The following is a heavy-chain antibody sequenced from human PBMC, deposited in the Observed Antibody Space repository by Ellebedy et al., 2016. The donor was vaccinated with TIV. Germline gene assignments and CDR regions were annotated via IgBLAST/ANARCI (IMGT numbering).Heavy chain of an antibody. V-gene: IGHV4-39*01. Sequence: MPSETLSLTCKVSGGSVSSISSYWGWIRQSPEKGLDWIANIYYSGKTYYNPSLKSRVTISVDASKNQVSLQLSSVTAADTAVYYCARHDRRPGRQWSLDVWGQGTTVTVSS. J-gene: IGHJ6*02. CDR1: GGSVSSISSY. CDR3: ARHDRRPGRQWSLDV. D-gene: IGHD3-3*01. CDR2: IYYSGKT.